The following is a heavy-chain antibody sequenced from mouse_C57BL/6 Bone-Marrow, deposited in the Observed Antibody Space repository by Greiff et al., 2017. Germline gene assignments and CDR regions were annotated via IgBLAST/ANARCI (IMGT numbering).Heavy chain of an antibody. CDR3: VRHEGENGPWFAY. Sequence: GGGLVQPKGSLKLSCAASGFSFNTYAMNWVRQAPGKGLEWVARIRSKSNNYATYYADSVKDRFTISRDDSESMLYLQMNNLKTEDTAMYYCVRHEGENGPWFAYWGQGTLVTVSA. CDR2: IRSKSNNYAT. J-gene: IGHJ3*01. V-gene: IGHV10-1*01. CDR1: GFSFNTYA. D-gene: IGHD3-1*01.